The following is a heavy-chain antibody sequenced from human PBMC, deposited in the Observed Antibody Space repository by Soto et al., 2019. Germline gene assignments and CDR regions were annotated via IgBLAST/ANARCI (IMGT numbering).Heavy chain of an antibody. CDR3: ARVIPRHGKDSGSYRPFDY. CDR1: GGSVSSGSYY. J-gene: IGHJ4*02. D-gene: IGHD1-26*01. Sequence: SETLSLTCTVSGGSVSSGSYYWSWIRQPPGKGLEWIGYIYYSGSTNYNPSLKSRVTISVDTSKNQFSLKLSSVTAADTAVYYYARVIPRHGKDSGSYRPFDYWGQGTLVTVSS. V-gene: IGHV4-61*01. CDR2: IYYSGST.